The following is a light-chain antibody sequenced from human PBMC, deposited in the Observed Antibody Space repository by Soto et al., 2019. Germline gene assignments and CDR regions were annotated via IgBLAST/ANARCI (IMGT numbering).Light chain of an antibody. Sequence: EIVMTQSPATLSVSPGERATLSCRASQSVSSKLAWYQQKPGQAPRLLIYGASTRAPGIPARFSGSGSGTEFTLTISSLQSEDFGVYYCQQHHHWPPGYTFGQGTKLEIK. V-gene: IGKV3-15*01. J-gene: IGKJ2*01. CDR3: QQHHHWPPGYT. CDR2: GAS. CDR1: QSVSSK.